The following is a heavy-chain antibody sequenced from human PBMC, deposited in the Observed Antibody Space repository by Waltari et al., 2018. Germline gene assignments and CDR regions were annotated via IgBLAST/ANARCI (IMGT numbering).Heavy chain of an antibody. CDR3: AKDLLYGSGSGY. CDR2: ISGSGGRT. D-gene: IGHD3-10*01. V-gene: IGHV3-23*01. Sequence: ELQLLVSGGVLVQPGGSLRLACAASGVTFSSNAMAWVGQAPGKGREWVSAISGSGGRTYYADSVKGRFTISRDNSKNPLYLQMNSLRAEDTAVYYCAKDLLYGSGSGYWGQGTLVTVSS. CDR1: GVTFSSNA. J-gene: IGHJ4*02.